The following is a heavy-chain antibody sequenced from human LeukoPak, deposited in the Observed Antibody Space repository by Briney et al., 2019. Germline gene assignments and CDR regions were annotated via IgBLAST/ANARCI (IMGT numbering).Heavy chain of an antibody. CDR1: GGSISSSSYY. V-gene: IGHV4-39*01. CDR3: ARSHPLPQLDY. CDR2: IYYSGST. J-gene: IGHJ4*02. Sequence: SSETLSLTCTVSGGSISSSSYYWGWIRQPPGKGLEWIGSIYYSGSTYYNPSLKSRVTISVDTSKNQFSLKLTSVTAADTAVYYCARSHPLPQLDYWGQGTLVTVSS.